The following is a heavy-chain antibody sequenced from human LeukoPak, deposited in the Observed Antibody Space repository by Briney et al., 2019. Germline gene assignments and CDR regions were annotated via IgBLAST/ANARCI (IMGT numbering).Heavy chain of an antibody. CDR2: ISYDGSNE. V-gene: IGHV3-30*18. CDR3: AKEFNRGLPDY. CDR1: GFTFITYG. Sequence: GGSLRLSCAASGFTFITYGMHWVRQAPGKGLEWVAVISYDGSNEYYADSVKGRFTISRDNSKNTLYLQMSSLRAEDTAVYYCAKEFNRGLPDYWGQGTLVTVPS. J-gene: IGHJ4*02. D-gene: IGHD2-21*01.